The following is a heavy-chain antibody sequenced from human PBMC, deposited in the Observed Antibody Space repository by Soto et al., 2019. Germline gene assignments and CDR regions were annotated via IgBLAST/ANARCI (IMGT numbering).Heavy chain of an antibody. V-gene: IGHV1-2*02. CDR2: INPNSGGT. Sequence: SVNVCCKASGYTFTGYYMHWVRQAPGQGLEWMGWINPNSGGTNYAQKFQGRVTMTRDTSISTAYMELSRLRSDDTAVYYCARDLGYSYGYYYYYGMDVWGQGTTVTVSS. CDR3: ARDLGYSYGYYYYYGMDV. D-gene: IGHD5-18*01. CDR1: GYTFTGYY. J-gene: IGHJ6*02.